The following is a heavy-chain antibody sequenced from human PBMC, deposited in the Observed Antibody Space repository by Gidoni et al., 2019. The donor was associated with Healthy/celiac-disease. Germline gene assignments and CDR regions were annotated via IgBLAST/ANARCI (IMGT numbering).Heavy chain of an antibody. CDR1: GGSISSYY. CDR2: IYYSGST. V-gene: IGHV4-59*01. D-gene: IGHD3-10*01. J-gene: IGHJ3*02. Sequence: QVQLQESGPGLVKPSETLSLTCTVSGGSISSYYWSWIRQPPGKGLEWIGYIYYSGSTNYNPSLKSRVTISVDTSKNQFSLKLSSVTAADTAVYYCASLTYYYGSGSYVRAFDIWGQGTMVTVSS. CDR3: ASLTYYYGSGSYVRAFDI.